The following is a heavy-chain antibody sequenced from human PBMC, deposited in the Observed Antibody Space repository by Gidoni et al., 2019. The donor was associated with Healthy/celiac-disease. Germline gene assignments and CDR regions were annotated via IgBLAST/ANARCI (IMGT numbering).Heavy chain of an antibody. CDR3: AKSGGEGYYDGSGMGY. J-gene: IGHJ4*02. Sequence: EVQLVESGGGLVQPGRSLRLSCAASGFTFADYAMHWVRQAPGKGLAWVSGISWNSGGIGYADSVKGRFTISRDNAKNSLYLQMNSLRAEDTALYYCAKSGGEGYYDGSGMGYWGQGTLVTVSS. V-gene: IGHV3-9*01. CDR1: GFTFADYA. CDR2: ISWNSGGI. D-gene: IGHD3-10*01.